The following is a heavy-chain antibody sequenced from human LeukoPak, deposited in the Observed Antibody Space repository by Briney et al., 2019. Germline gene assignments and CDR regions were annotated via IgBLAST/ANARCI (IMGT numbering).Heavy chain of an antibody. V-gene: IGHV3-7*01. CDR3: ARDSGLRHYDILTGYSYYYYYYMDV. CDR2: IKQDGSEK. Sequence: GGSLRLSCAASGFTFSSYWMSWVRQAPGKGLEWVANIKQDGSEKYYVDSVKGRFTISRDNAKNSLYLQMNSLRAEDTAVYYRARDSGLRHYDILTGYSYYYYYYMDVWGKGTTVTISS. J-gene: IGHJ6*03. CDR1: GFTFSSYW. D-gene: IGHD3-9*01.